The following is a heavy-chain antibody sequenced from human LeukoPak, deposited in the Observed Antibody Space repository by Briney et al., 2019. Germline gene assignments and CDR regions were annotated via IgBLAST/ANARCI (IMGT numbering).Heavy chain of an antibody. J-gene: IGHJ4*02. Sequence: SVKVSCKASGGTFSSYAISWVRQAPGQGLEWMGRIIPIFGIANYAQKFQGRVTITAGKSTSTAYMELSSLRSEDTAVYYCARERYDSSGYYYTYFDYWGQGTLVTVSS. CDR2: IIPIFGIA. CDR3: ARERYDSSGYYYTYFDY. D-gene: IGHD3-22*01. CDR1: GGTFSSYA. V-gene: IGHV1-69*04.